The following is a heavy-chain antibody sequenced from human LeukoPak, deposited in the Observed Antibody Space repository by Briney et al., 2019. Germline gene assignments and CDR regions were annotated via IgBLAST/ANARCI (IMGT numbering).Heavy chain of an antibody. CDR2: INSSGSTI. CDR1: GFTFSSYE. Sequence: GGSLRLSCAASGFTFSSYEMNWVRQAPGKGLEWVSYINSSGSTIYYADSVKGRFTISRDNAKNSLYLQMNSLRAEDTAVYYRARGRYYYDSSGYSWVDYWGQGTLVTVSS. D-gene: IGHD3-22*01. CDR3: ARGRYYYDSSGYSWVDY. V-gene: IGHV3-48*03. J-gene: IGHJ4*02.